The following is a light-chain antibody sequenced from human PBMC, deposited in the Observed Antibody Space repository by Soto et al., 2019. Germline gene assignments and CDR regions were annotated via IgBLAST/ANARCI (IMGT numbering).Light chain of an antibody. CDR3: MQGTHWPIT. CDR1: QSLVHSDGIAY. CDR2: QVS. J-gene: IGKJ5*01. V-gene: IGKV2-30*02. Sequence: VVMTQSPLALAVTLGQPSSISCRSNQSLVHSDGIAYFTWFQQRPGQSPRXXXYQVSNRESGVPERFSGSGAGTDFTLKISRVEAEDVGLYYCMQGTHWPITFGQGTRLENK.